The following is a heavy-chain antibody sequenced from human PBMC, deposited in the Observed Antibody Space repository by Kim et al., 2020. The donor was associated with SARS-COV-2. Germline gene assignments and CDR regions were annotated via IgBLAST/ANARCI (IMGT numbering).Heavy chain of an antibody. D-gene: IGHD1-1*01. Sequence: GGSLTLSCPASGFTFSDYYMSWIRQAPGKGLEWESYISSSGSPISYADSGNGRFPIPRDNATNSLYLQMNSPVPADTAVYYYARDGNSYFEYWG. V-gene: IGHV3-11*01. CDR3: ARDGNSYFEY. CDR2: ISSSGSPI. J-gene: IGHJ4*03. CDR1: GFTFSDYY.